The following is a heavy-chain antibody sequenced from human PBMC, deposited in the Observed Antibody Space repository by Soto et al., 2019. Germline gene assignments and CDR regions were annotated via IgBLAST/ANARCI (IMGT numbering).Heavy chain of an antibody. J-gene: IGHJ5*02. CDR3: ARVFRRPTTYYYDSSGKNWFDP. D-gene: IGHD3-22*01. CDR2: INHSGST. Sequence: PSETLSLTCAVYGGSFSGYYWSWIRQPPGKGLEWIGEINHSGSTNYNPSLKSRVTISVDTSKNQFSLKLSSVTAADTAVYYCARVFRRPTTYYYDSSGKNWFDPWGQGTLVTVSS. CDR1: GGSFSGYY. V-gene: IGHV4-34*01.